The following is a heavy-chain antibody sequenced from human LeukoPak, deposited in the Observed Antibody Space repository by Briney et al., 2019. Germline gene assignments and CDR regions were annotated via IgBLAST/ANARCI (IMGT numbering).Heavy chain of an antibody. V-gene: IGHV3-53*01. CDR3: ASMYSSSSYY. D-gene: IGHD6-6*01. CDR1: GFTVSSNY. J-gene: IGHJ4*02. Sequence: PGGSLRLSCAASGFTVSSNYMSWVRQAPGKGLKWVSVIYSGGSTYYADSVKGRFTISRDNSKNTLYLQMNSLRVEDTAVYYCASMYSSSSYYWGQGTLVTVSS. CDR2: IYSGGST.